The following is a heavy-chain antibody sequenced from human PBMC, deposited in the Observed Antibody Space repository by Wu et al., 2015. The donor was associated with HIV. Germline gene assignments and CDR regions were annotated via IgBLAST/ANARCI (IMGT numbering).Heavy chain of an antibody. J-gene: IGHJ4*02. D-gene: IGHD2-8*01. CDR3: LTAINGVVY. Sequence: QVQLVNSGAEAKKPGDSVKVSCKASGYIFRNYDINWVRQAAGQGLEWMGWLSPNNGATNYAQRFQDRVSMTGDTSSTTAYMELRRLTSQDTAMYFCLTAINGVVYWGQGTLVTVSS. CDR1: GYIFRNYD. V-gene: IGHV1-2*02. CDR2: LSPNNGAT.